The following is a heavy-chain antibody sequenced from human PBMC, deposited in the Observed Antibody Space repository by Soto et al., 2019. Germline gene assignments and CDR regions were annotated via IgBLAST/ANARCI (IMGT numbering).Heavy chain of an antibody. CDR3: ASKLGYCSGGSCYMDV. CDR1: GGTFSSYT. D-gene: IGHD2-15*01. V-gene: IGHV1-69*02. CDR2: IIPILGIA. Sequence: EASVKVSCKASGGTFSSYTISWARQAPGQGLEWMGRIIPILGIANYAQKFQGRVTITADKSTSTAYMELSSLRSEDTAVYYCASKLGYCSGGSCYMDVWCKGTTVTVSS. J-gene: IGHJ6*03.